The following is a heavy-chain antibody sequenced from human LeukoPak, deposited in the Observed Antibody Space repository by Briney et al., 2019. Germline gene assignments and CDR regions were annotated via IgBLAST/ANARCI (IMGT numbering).Heavy chain of an antibody. CDR2: IKQDGSEK. Sequence: PGGSLRLSCAASGFTFSSYWMSWVRQAPGEGLEWVANIKQDGSEKYYVDSVKGRFTISRDNAKNSLYLQMNSLRAEDTAVYYCARDLTYYYDSSGYYLDYWGQGTLVTVSS. D-gene: IGHD3-22*01. CDR3: ARDLTYYYDSSGYYLDY. CDR1: GFTFSSYW. V-gene: IGHV3-7*01. J-gene: IGHJ4*02.